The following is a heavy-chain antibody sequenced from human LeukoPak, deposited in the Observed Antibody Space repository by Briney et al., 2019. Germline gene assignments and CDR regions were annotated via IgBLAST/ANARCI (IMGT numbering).Heavy chain of an antibody. CDR1: GGSISSYY. D-gene: IGHD6-19*01. CDR3: ARVRGNSSGWYGSFYYYYGMDV. V-gene: IGHV4-59*01. CDR2: IYYSGST. Sequence: VKPSETLSLTCTVSGGSISSYYWSWIRQPPGKGLEWIGYIYYSGSTNYNPSLKSRVTISVDTSKNQFSLKLSSVTAADTAVYYCARVRGNSSGWYGSFYYYYGMDVWGQGTTVTVSS. J-gene: IGHJ6*02.